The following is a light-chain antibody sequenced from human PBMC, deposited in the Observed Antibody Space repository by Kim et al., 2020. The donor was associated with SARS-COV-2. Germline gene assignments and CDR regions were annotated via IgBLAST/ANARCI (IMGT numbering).Light chain of an antibody. CDR3: QQYSSASPT. J-gene: IGKJ1*01. CDR1: QSISTG. V-gene: IGKV1-5*03. Sequence: ASVGDRVTITCRASQSISTGLAWYQQKPTKGPKLLIYRASSLERGVPSRFSGGGSGTEFTLTINSLQPEDFGIYYCQQYSSASPTFGQGTKVEIK. CDR2: RAS.